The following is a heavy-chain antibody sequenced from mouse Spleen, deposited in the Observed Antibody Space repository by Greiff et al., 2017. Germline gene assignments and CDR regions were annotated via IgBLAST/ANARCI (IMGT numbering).Heavy chain of an antibody. V-gene: IGHV1-15*01. CDR2: IDPETGGT. CDR3: TDWEGY. CDR1: GYTFTDYE. Sequence: VQRVESGAELVRPGASVTLSCKASGYTFTDYEMHWVKQTPVHGLEWIGAIDPETGGTAYNQKFKGKAILTADKSSSTAYMELRSLTSEDSAVYYCTDWEGYWGQGTTLTVSS. J-gene: IGHJ2*01. D-gene: IGHD4-1*01.